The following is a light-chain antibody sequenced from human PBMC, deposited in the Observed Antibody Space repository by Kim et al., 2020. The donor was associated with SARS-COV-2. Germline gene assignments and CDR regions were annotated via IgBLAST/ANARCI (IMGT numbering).Light chain of an antibody. CDR2: GAS. J-gene: IGKJ1*01. V-gene: IGKV3-15*01. CDR1: QSVSSN. CDR3: QQYNNWSSWT. Sequence: EIVMTQSPATLSVSPGERATLSCRASQSVSSNLAWYQQKPGQAPRLLIYGASTRATGIPARFSGSGSETEFTLTISSLQSEDFAVYYCQQYNNWSSWTFGQGTKVDIK.